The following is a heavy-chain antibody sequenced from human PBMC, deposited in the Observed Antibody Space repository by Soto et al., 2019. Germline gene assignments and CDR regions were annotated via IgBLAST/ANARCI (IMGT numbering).Heavy chain of an antibody. Sequence: QVQLVQSGAEVKKPGSSVKVSCKASGGTFSSYAISWVRQAPGQGLEWMGGIIPIVGTANYAQKFQGRVTITADESTRTAYMERSSRRSEDTAVYYCARDPAPRYGSGRCGMDVWGQGTTVTVSS. CDR1: GGTFSSYA. CDR3: ARDPAPRYGSGRCGMDV. J-gene: IGHJ6*02. CDR2: IIPIVGTA. V-gene: IGHV1-69*01. D-gene: IGHD3-10*01.